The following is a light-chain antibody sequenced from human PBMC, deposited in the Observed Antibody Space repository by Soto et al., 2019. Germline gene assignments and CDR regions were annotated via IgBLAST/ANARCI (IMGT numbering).Light chain of an antibody. V-gene: IGLV1-40*01. J-gene: IGLJ1*01. CDR2: GNS. CDR3: QYCGSCLSGTPYV. Sequence: QSVLTQPPSVSGAPGQRVTISCTGSSSNIGAGYDVNWYQQLPGTAPKLLIYGNSNRPSGVPDRFSGSKSGNSASLAITGIHAEDDADDACQYCGSCLSGTPYVFGAGTKVTVL. CDR1: SSNIGAGYD.